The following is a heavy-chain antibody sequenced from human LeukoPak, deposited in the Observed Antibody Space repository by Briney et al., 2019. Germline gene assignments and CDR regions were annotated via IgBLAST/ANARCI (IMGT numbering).Heavy chain of an antibody. CDR1: GGSISSYY. V-gene: IGHV4-59*01. J-gene: IGHJ4*02. CDR3: ARGSSSGLPPSFDY. Sequence: KTSETLSLTCTVSGGSISSYYWSWIRQPPGKGLEWIGYIYYSGSTNYNPSLKSRVTISVDTSKNQFSLKLSSVTAADTAVYYCARGSSSGLPPSFDYWGQGTLVTVSS. D-gene: IGHD6-19*01. CDR2: IYYSGST.